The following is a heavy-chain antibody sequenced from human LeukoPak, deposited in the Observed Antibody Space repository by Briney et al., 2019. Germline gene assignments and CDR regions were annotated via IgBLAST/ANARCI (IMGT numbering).Heavy chain of an antibody. CDR3: AKDLTTVGSPWFDP. J-gene: IGHJ5*02. CDR2: ITGDGTTT. D-gene: IGHD4-11*01. Sequence: PGGSLRLSCAASGFTFDDYALHWIRQAPGKGLEWVSLITGDGTTTYHVDSVKGRFTISRDNSKNSLYLQMNSLTTEDTAVYYCAKDLTTVGSPWFDPWGQGTLVAVSS. V-gene: IGHV3-43*02. CDR1: GFTFDDYA.